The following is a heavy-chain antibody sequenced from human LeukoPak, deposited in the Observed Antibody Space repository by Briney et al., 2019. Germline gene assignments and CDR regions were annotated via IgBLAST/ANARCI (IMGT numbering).Heavy chain of an antibody. V-gene: IGHV1-46*01. J-gene: IGHJ4*02. CDR1: GYTFTSYY. CDR3: ARARGRISLVRGITRDAFDI. CDR2: INPSGGST. Sequence: ASVKVSCKASGYTFTSYYMHWVRQAPAQGLEWIGIINPSGGSTTYAQKFQGRVTMTRGMSTSTVYMELRSLRSEDTAVYSCARARGRISLVRGITRDAFDIWGQGTLVTVSS. D-gene: IGHD3-10*01.